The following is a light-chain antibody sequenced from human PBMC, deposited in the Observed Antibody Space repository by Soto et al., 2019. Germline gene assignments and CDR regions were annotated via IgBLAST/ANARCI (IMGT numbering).Light chain of an antibody. CDR1: QSISSW. CDR2: DAS. J-gene: IGKJ1*01. Sequence: DIQMTQAPSSLSASVRDRVTITCRASQSISSWLAWYQQKQGKAPKLLIYDASSLESGVPSRFRGSGSGTECTLTISRLQPDDLQTDYRQQFNSYPWTFGQGTKVDI. V-gene: IGKV1-5*01. CDR3: QQFNSYPWT.